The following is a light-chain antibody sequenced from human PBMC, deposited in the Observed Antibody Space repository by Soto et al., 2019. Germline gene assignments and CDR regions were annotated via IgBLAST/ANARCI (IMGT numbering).Light chain of an antibody. Sequence: QSVLTQPASVSGSPGQSITISCTGTSSDVGGYQYVSWYQQHPGKAPKVMIYEGSIRPSGVSNRFSGSKSGNTASLIISGLQAEDEGDYYCSSYTSSSTVIFGGGTKLTVL. J-gene: IGLJ2*01. CDR2: EGS. CDR1: SSDVGGYQY. CDR3: SSYTSSSTVI. V-gene: IGLV2-14*01.